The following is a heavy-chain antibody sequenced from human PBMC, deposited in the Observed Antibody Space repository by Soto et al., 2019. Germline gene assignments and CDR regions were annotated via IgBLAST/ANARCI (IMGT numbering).Heavy chain of an antibody. V-gene: IGHV4-31*03. CDR3: ARTAMVSYFDY. D-gene: IGHD5-18*01. CDR1: GGSISSGGYY. CDR2: IYYSGST. Sequence: QEQLQESGPGLVKPSQTLSLTCTVSGGSISSGGYYWSWIRPHPGKGLEWIGYIYYSGSTYYNPSLKSRVTISVDSSKNQFSLKLSSLTAADTAVYYCARTAMVSYFDYWGQGTLVTVSS. J-gene: IGHJ4*02.